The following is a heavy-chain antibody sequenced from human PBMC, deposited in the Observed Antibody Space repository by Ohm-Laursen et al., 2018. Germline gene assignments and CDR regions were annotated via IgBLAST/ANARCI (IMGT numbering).Heavy chain of an antibody. Sequence: GASVKVSCTTSGYTFINYDIHWVRQASGQGLEWMGWMNPKSGDTGYAQKFQGRVTMTRDTSTSTVYMELSSLRSEDTAVYYCARDDSSGYAFDYWGQGTLVTVSS. CDR3: ARDDSSGYAFDY. D-gene: IGHD3-22*01. V-gene: IGHV1-8*01. CDR2: MNPKSGDT. J-gene: IGHJ4*02. CDR1: GYTFINYD.